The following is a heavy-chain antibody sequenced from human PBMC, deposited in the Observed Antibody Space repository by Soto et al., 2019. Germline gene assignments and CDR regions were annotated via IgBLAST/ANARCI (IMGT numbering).Heavy chain of an antibody. D-gene: IGHD3-16*01. CDR1: GGLFSSFA. V-gene: IGHV1-69*13. CDR2: IIPVFGTT. Sequence: ASVKVSCKDSGGLFSSFAISWVRQAPGQGLEWLGGIIPVFGTTNYAENLQDRVTITADEPTNTAYMELSSLTSGDTAIYYCARGGSPYVWFNEFWGQGTLVTVSS. J-gene: IGHJ4*02. CDR3: ARGGSPYVWFNEF.